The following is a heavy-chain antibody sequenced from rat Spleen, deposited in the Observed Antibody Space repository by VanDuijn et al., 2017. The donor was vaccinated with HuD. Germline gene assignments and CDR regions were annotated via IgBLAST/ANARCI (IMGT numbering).Heavy chain of an antibody. CDR2: ISDTGGST. Sequence: EVQLVESGGGLVQPGRSLKLFCEASGFIFNHYWMTWIRQAPGKGLECIACISDTGGSTYYLDSVKGRFTITRDNAKSALYLQMDSLRSEYTANYYCTSAAHIMGIWDAWGQGTSVTVTS. J-gene: IGHJ4*01. CDR3: TSAAHIMGIWDA. V-gene: IGHV5-31*01. CDR1: GFIFNHYW. D-gene: IGHD1-9*01.